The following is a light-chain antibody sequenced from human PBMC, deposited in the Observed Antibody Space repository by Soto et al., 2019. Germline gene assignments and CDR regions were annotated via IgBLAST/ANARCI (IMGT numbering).Light chain of an antibody. Sequence: EIVLRQSPGTLSLSPGERATLSCRASQSVSSSYLAWYQQKPGQAPRLLIYGASSRATGIPARFSGSGSGTDFTLTISRLEPEDFAVYYCQQFSSYPLTFGGGTKVDIK. CDR1: QSVSSSY. CDR2: GAS. CDR3: QQFSSYPLT. V-gene: IGKV3-20*01. J-gene: IGKJ4*01.